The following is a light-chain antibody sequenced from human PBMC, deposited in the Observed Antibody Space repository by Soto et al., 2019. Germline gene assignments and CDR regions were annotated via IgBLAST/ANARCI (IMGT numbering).Light chain of an antibody. V-gene: IGKV3-15*01. CDR1: QSVSSN. CDR3: QQYNSPRT. Sequence: EIVMTQSPATLSVSPGERATLSCRASQSVSSNLAWYQQKPGQAPRLLIYGASTSATSIPARFSGSGSGREFTLTISSLQTEDFAVYYWQQYNSPRTFGQGTQVEIK. CDR2: GAS. J-gene: IGKJ1*01.